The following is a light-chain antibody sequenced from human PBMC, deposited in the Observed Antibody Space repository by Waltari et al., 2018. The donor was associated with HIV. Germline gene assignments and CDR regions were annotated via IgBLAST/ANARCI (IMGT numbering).Light chain of an antibody. CDR2: EDI. CDR3: YSTESSGTHRV. Sequence: SYELTQPPSVSVSPGQTPRITCSGDTLPKKYAHWYQQKSGQAPVLVIYEDIKRPSGIPERFSGSSSGTMAILTISGAQVEDEADYYCYSTESSGTHRVFGGGTKLTVL. CDR1: TLPKKY. V-gene: IGLV3-10*01. J-gene: IGLJ3*02.